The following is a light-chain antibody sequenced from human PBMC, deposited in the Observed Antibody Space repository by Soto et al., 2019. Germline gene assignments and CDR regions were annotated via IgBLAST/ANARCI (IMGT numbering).Light chain of an antibody. CDR3: TSRTTITTMI. CDR2: DVN. V-gene: IGLV2-14*03. CDR1: SSDIGAYNF. J-gene: IGLJ2*01. Sequence: QSALTQPASVSGSPGQSITISCTGTSSDIGAYNFVSWYQQHPGKAPKLMLYDVNIRPSGVSNRFSGSKSGNTASLTISGLQAEDESDYYCTSRTTITTMICGGGTKRTV.